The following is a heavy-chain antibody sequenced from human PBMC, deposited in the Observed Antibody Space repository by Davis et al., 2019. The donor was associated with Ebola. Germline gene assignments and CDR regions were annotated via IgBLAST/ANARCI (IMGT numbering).Heavy chain of an antibody. CDR3: ARDPRIVVVTAIPGYFQH. J-gene: IGHJ1*01. V-gene: IGHV1-18*01. CDR2: ISAYNGNT. D-gene: IGHD2-21*02. Sequence: ASVKVSCKASGYTFTSYGISWVRQAPGQGLEWMGWISAYNGNTNYAQKLQGRVAMTTDTSTSTAYMELRSLRSDDTAVYYCARDPRIVVVTAIPGYFQHWGQGTLVTVSS. CDR1: GYTFTSYG.